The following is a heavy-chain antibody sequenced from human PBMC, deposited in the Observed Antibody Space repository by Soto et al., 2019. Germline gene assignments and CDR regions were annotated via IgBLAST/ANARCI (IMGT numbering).Heavy chain of an antibody. Sequence: PSETLSVTCTVSGGSISSYYWSWIRQPPGKGLEWTGYIYYSGSTNYNPSLKSRVTISVDTSKNQFSLKLSSVTAADTAVYYCARDRYSSSSYYYYGMDVWGQGTTVTVSS. CDR2: IYYSGST. J-gene: IGHJ6*02. V-gene: IGHV4-59*01. D-gene: IGHD6-6*01. CDR1: GGSISSYY. CDR3: ARDRYSSSSYYYYGMDV.